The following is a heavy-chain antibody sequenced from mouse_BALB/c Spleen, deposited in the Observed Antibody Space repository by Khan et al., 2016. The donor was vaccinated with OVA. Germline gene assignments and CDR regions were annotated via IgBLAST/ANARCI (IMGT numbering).Heavy chain of an antibody. Sequence: EVELVESGGDFVRPGGSLKLSCAASGFTFSTYGMSWVRQTPDKRLEWVATINTGGAYTYYPDSVKGRFTISRDNAKNTLYLQLSSLKTEATARYYCARLAYYYNSEGFAYWGQGTLVTVSA. J-gene: IGHJ3*01. CDR1: GFTFSTYG. D-gene: IGHD1-1*01. CDR2: INTGGAYT. CDR3: ARLAYYYNSEGFAY. V-gene: IGHV5-6*01.